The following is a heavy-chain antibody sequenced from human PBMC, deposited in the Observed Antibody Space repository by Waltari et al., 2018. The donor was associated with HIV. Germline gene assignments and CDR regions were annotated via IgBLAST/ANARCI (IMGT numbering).Heavy chain of an antibody. CDR1: GFAFSNYA. D-gene: IGHD2-2*02. J-gene: IGHJ5*02. CDR2: ISKSGDRT. CDR3: AIPGSGLYPTPLDL. V-gene: IGHV3-23*01. Sequence: EVQVLESGGTLVQPGGSLRVSCAASGFAFSNYAVSWVRQAAGQGLEGLSAISKSGDRTYYADSVRGRFTISRDNSKNTLSLQMNSLRVEDTAVYYCAIPGSGLYPTPLDLWGQGTLVTVSS.